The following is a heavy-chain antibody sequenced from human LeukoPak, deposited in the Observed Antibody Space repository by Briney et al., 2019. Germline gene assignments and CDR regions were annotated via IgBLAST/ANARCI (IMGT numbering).Heavy chain of an antibody. Sequence: SGGSLRLSCAASGFTFSSYAMHWVRQAPGKGLEWVAVISYDGSNKYYADSVKGRFTISRDNSKNTLYLQMNSLRAEDTAVYYCASPGEALRYLRAYFDYWGQGTLVTVSS. V-gene: IGHV3-30-3*01. J-gene: IGHJ4*02. D-gene: IGHD3-9*01. CDR2: ISYDGSNK. CDR3: ASPGEALRYLRAYFDY. CDR1: GFTFSSYA.